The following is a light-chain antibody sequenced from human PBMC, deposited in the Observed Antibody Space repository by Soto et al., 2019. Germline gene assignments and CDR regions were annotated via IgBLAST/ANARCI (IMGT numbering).Light chain of an antibody. CDR3: QQRINWPLT. CDR2: DAS. J-gene: IGKJ4*02. CDR1: ESFSGY. Sequence: EIVLTQSPATLSLSPGERATLSCRASESFSGYLAWYQQKPGQAPRLLIYDASNRATGIPARFSGSGSGTDFILTISSLEPEDSAVYYCQQRINWPLTFGGGTKVEIK. V-gene: IGKV3-11*01.